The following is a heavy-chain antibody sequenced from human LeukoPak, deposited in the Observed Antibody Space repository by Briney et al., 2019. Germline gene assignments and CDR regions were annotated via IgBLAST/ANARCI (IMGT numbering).Heavy chain of an antibody. V-gene: IGHV4-59*01. J-gene: IGHJ4*02. CDR2: IYYSGST. CDR3: ASGRKQWLGHIDY. CDR1: GGFISSYY. D-gene: IGHD6-19*01. Sequence: SETLSLTCTVSGGFISSYYWSWIRQPPGKGLEWIGYIYYSGSTNYNPSLKSRVTISVDTSKNQFSLKLNSVTAADTAVYYCASGRKQWLGHIDYWGQGTLVTVSS.